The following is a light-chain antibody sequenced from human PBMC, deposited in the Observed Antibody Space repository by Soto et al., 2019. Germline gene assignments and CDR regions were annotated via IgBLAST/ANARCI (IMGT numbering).Light chain of an antibody. V-gene: IGKV3-15*01. CDR3: QQYDIWPPT. Sequence: IWIPPSPTILSLSPGERAPLSCRASQSVSTNLAWFQQKPGQTPRLLFNGASTRATGIPARFTGSGSGTEFILTISSLQSEDFAVYYCQQYDIWPPTFGQGTKVDIK. J-gene: IGKJ1*01. CDR2: GAS. CDR1: QSVSTN.